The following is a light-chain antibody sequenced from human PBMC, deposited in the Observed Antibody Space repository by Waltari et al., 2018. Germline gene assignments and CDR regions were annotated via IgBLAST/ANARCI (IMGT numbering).Light chain of an antibody. CDR1: GIGSKS. CDR2: NDN. J-gene: IGLJ1*01. V-gene: IGLV3-21*03. CDR3: QVWDSSSEHYV. Sequence: SYVLTQSPSMSVAPGKTARITWGGAGIGSKSVHWYQQKTGQAPVLVVHNDNDRPSGIPERFSGSNSGNTATLTISRVEAGDEADYYCQVWDSSSEHYVFGTGTRVTVL.